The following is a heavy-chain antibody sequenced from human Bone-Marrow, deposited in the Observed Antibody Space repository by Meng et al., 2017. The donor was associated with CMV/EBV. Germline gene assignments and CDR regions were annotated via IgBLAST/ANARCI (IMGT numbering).Heavy chain of an antibody. CDR2: IYYSGST. D-gene: IGHD2-2*03. CDR1: ISSGDYY. J-gene: IGHJ5*02. CDR3: ARGMDIVVVPAAGTNRFDP. Sequence: ISSGDYYWSWIRQPPGKGLEWIGYIYYSGSTYYNPSLKSRVTISVDTSKNQFSLKLSSVTAADTAVYYCARGMDIVVVPAAGTNRFDPWGQGTLVTVSS. V-gene: IGHV4-30-4*08.